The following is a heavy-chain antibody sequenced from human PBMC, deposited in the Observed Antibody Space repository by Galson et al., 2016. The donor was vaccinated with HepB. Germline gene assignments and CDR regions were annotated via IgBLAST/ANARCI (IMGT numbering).Heavy chain of an antibody. D-gene: IGHD6-19*01. Sequence: SLRLSCAVSGFSFSTYSMNWVRQAPGKGLEWVSSISSGSAYRYYAASVKGRFTISRDNAKKSLYLQMTSLRAKDTAVYYCARMRYSSGWLDGLDIWGQGTMVTVSS. CDR3: ARMRYSSGWLDGLDI. J-gene: IGHJ3*02. V-gene: IGHV3-21*01. CDR2: ISSGSAYR. CDR1: GFSFSTYS.